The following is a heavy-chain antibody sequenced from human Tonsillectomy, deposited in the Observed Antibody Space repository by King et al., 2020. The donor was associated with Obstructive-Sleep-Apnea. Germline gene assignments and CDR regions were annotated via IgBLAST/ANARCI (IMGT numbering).Heavy chain of an antibody. CDR2: VYYSGST. Sequence: LQLQESGPGLVKPSETLSLTCTVSGGSISSSSYYWGWIRQPPGKGLEWIGSVYYSGSTYHNPSLKSRVTISVDTSKNQFSLKLSSVTAADTAVYYCARDLRFRVRGIKSNYFDYWGQGTLVTVSS. D-gene: IGHD3-10*01. CDR1: GGSISSSSYY. CDR3: ARDLRFRVRGIKSNYFDY. V-gene: IGHV4-39*07. J-gene: IGHJ4*02.